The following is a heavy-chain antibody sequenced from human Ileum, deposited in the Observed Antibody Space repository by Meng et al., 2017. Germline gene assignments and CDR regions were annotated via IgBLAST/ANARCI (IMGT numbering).Heavy chain of an antibody. CDR3: AKVRGYDSSGYYPRPPLYYFDY. V-gene: IGHV3-23*01. Sequence: GGSLRLSCAASGFTFSSYAMSWVRQAPGKGLEWVSAISGSGGSTYYADSVKGRFTISRDNSKNTLYLQMNSLRAEDTAVYYCAKVRGYDSSGYYPRPPLYYFDYWGQGTLVTGAS. CDR2: ISGSGGST. J-gene: IGHJ4*02. D-gene: IGHD3-22*01. CDR1: GFTFSSYA.